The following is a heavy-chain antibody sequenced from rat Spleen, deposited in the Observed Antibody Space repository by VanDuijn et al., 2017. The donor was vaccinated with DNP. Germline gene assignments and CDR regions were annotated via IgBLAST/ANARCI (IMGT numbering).Heavy chain of an antibody. CDR1: GFTFSDYN. J-gene: IGHJ3*01. D-gene: IGHD3-1*01. V-gene: IGHV5-20*01. CDR2: ITYDGGGT. CDR3: ARDPRASFAY. Sequence: EVQLVESGGGLVQPGRSLKLSCAASGFTFSDYNMAWVRQIPKKGLEWVTYITYDGGGTYYRDSVKGRFIVSRDNAKSSLYLQMDSLRSEDTATYFCARDPRASFAYWGQGTLVTVSS.